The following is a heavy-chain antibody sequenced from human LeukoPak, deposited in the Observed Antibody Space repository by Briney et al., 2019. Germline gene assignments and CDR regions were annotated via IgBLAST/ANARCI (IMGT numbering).Heavy chain of an antibody. D-gene: IGHD2-2*01. Sequence: PSETLSLTCTVSGGSISSYYWSWIRQPPGKGLEWVGYTYYSKSTNYNPSLKSRVTISGDTSKNQFSLRLSSVTAADTAVYHCARVLSIVVVPGATFWFDPWGQGTLVTVSS. CDR3: ARVLSIVVVPGATFWFDP. J-gene: IGHJ5*02. CDR1: GGSISSYY. V-gene: IGHV4-59*01. CDR2: TYYSKST.